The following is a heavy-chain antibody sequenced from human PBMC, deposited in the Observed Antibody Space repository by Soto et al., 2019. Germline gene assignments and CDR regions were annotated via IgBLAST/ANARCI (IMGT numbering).Heavy chain of an antibody. D-gene: IGHD3-3*01. J-gene: IGHJ6*02. CDR3: AKAFWSGLLRTKESREFNALDV. CDR2: ISHDGSKK. V-gene: IGHV3-30*18. Sequence: GGSLRLSCAASDFIFTSYTMHWVRQAPGKGLEWVAIISHDGSKKYHADSVKGRFTISRDNSNNTLFLQMNGLRAEDTAVYYCAKAFWSGLLRTKESREFNALDVWGQGTTVTVSS. CDR1: DFIFTSYT.